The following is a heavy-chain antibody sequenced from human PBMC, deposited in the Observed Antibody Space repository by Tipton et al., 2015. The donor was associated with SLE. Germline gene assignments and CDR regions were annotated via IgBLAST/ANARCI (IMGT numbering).Heavy chain of an antibody. D-gene: IGHD6-25*01. CDR3: ASPGYSGD. J-gene: IGHJ4*02. V-gene: IGHV4-34*01. CDR2: INHSGST. CDR1: GGSFSGYY. Sequence: TLSLTCAVYGGSFSGYYWNWIRQPPGKGLEWIGEINHSGSTNYNPSLKSRVTISVDTSKNQFSLKLSSVTAADTAVYYCASPGYSGDWGQGTLVTVSS.